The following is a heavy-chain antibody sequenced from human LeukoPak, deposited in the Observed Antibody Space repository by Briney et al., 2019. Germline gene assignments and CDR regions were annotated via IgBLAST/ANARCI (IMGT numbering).Heavy chain of an antibody. D-gene: IGHD1-1*01. CDR3: ARRGGGSTGGFYFDY. Sequence: GESLKISCKGSGYSFTSYWIGWVRQMPGKGLEWMGIIYPGDSDTRYNPSFQGQVTISADKSIKTAYLQWSSLKASDTAIYYCARRGGGSTGGFYFDYWGQGSLVTVSS. J-gene: IGHJ4*02. CDR2: IYPGDSDT. V-gene: IGHV5-51*01. CDR1: GYSFTSYW.